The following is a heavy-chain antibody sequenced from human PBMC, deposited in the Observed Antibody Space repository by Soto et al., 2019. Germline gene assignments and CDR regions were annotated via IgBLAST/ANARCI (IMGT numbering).Heavy chain of an antibody. CDR2: ISYNSDTI. Sequence: GGSLRLSCAGSGFTFGTYSMNWVRQAAGKGLEWIAYISYNSDTIQYADSVKGRFTISRDNAKNSLYLQMNSLRDEDTAVYYCARLYYDYVWGQGTTVTVSS. CDR3: ARLYYDYV. CDR1: GFTFGTYS. J-gene: IGHJ6*02. D-gene: IGHD3-3*01. V-gene: IGHV3-48*02.